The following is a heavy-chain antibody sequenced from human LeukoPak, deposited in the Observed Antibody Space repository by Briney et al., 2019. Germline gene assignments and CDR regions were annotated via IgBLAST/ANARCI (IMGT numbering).Heavy chain of an antibody. CDR2: IYYSGST. J-gene: IGHJ4*02. D-gene: IGHD5-24*01. V-gene: IGHV4-39*07. CDR3: ARLSPDGYNYFDF. Sequence: SETLSLTCTVSGGSISSSSYYWGWIRQPPGKGLEWIGSIYYSGSTYYNPSLKSRVTISVDTSKNQFSLKLRSVTAADTAVYYCARLSPDGYNYFDFWGQGTLVTVSS. CDR1: GGSISSSSYY.